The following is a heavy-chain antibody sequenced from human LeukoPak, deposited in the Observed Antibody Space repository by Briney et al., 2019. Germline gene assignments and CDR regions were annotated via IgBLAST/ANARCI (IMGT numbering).Heavy chain of an antibody. J-gene: IGHJ4*02. Sequence: ASETLSLTSAVYGGSFSGYYWSWIRQPPGKGLEWIGEINHSGSTNYNPSLKSRVTISVDTSKNQFSLKLSSVTAADTAVYYCARGSHSSGYYYFISSRVSYFDYWGQGTLSPSPQ. CDR3: ARGSHSSGYYYFISSRVSYFDY. CDR1: GGSFSGYY. D-gene: IGHD3-22*01. CDR2: INHSGST. V-gene: IGHV4-34*01.